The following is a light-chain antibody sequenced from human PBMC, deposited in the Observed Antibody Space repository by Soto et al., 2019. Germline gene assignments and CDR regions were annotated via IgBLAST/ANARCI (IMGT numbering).Light chain of an antibody. CDR3: PKYDNGPFT. Sequence: DLQMTQSPDSLSASVGDRVTITCQARHDITNYVNSYQQKPWRAPRLLIYDAAKLATGVPSIFSVSGSETDFTFTITSLQPEYVGIYDCPKYDNGPFTFGPGTKVNIK. J-gene: IGKJ3*01. CDR2: DAA. CDR1: HDITNY. V-gene: IGKV1-33*01.